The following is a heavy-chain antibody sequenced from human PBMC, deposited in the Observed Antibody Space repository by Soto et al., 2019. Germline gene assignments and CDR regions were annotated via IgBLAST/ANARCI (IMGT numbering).Heavy chain of an antibody. CDR3: ARHLDYDFWSGYSNWFDP. CDR1: GGSFSGYY. V-gene: IGHV4-34*01. J-gene: IGHJ5*02. CDR2: INHSGST. Sequence: ASETLSLTCAVYGGSFSGYYWSWIRQPPGKGLEWIGEINHSGSTNYNPSLKSRVTISVDTSKNQFSLKLSSVTAADTAVYYCARHLDYDFWSGYSNWFDPWGQGTLVTVSS. D-gene: IGHD3-3*01.